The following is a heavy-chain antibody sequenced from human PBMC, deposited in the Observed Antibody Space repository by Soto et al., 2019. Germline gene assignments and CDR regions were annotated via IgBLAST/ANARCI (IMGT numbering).Heavy chain of an antibody. CDR2: IYPGDSDT. D-gene: IGHD4-4*01. V-gene: IGHV5-51*01. J-gene: IGHJ6*02. CDR3: ARHISNVRYYYYAMDV. Sequence: PGESLKTSCQGSGYTFTYYWIGWVRQLPGKGLGWMGIIYPGDSDTRYSPSFQGHVTTTVDKSTSTAYRQRNTLKDSDTDMYYCARHISNVRYYYYAMDVWGQGTTVTVSS. CDR1: GYTFTYYW.